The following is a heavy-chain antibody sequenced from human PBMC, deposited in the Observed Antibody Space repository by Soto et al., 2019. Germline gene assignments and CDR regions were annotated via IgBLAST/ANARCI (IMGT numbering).Heavy chain of an antibody. J-gene: IGHJ6*02. CDR1: GYTFTGYY. CDR2: INPNSGGT. CDR3: ARSSSSDLTGNRYGMDV. V-gene: IGHV1-2*04. D-gene: IGHD6-6*01. Sequence: EASVKVSCKASGYTFTGYYMHWVRQAPGQGLEWMGWINPNSGGTNYAQKFQGWVTMTRDTSISTAYMELSRLRSDDTAVYYCARSSSSDLTGNRYGMDVWGQGTTVTVSS.